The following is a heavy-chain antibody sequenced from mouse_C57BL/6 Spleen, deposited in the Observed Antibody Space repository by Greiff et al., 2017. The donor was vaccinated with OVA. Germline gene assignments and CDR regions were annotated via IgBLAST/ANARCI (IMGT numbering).Heavy chain of an antibody. CDR2: IWSGGST. CDR3: ASPQSSYAMDY. V-gene: IGHV2-2*01. CDR1: GFSLTSYG. J-gene: IGHJ4*01. Sequence: VQLQQSGPGLVQPSQSLSITCTVSGFSLTSYGVHWVRQSPGKGLEWLGVIWSGGSTDYNAAFISRLSISKDNSKSQVFFKMNSLQADDTAIYYCASPQSSYAMDYWGQGTSVTVSS. D-gene: IGHD1-3*01.